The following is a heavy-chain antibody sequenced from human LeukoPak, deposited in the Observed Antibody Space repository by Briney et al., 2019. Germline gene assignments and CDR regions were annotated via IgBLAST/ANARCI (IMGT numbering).Heavy chain of an antibody. CDR2: IDNDGTHT. CDR1: GFSLSSYW. CDR3: TRGGFNHNMDV. Sequence: PGGSLRLSCVTSGFSLSSYWMHWVRHAPGTGPVWVSYIDNDGTHTTYADSVRGRFTVSRDNAKNTLYLQMTGLRAEDTAVYYCTRGGFNHNMDVWGKGTTVTVSS. J-gene: IGHJ6*03. V-gene: IGHV3-74*01.